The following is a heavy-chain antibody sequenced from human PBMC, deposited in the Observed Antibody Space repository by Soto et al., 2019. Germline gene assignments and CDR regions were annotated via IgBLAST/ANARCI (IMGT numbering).Heavy chain of an antibody. CDR3: ARAVVRYSYGPTEPYYFDY. CDR1: GGSISSYY. Sequence: PSETLSLTCTVSGGSISSYYWSWIRQPPGKGLEWIGYIYYSGSTNYNPSLKSRVTISVDTSKNQFSLKLSSVTAADTAVYYCARAVVRYSYGPTEPYYFDYWGQGTLVTVSS. J-gene: IGHJ4*02. CDR2: IYYSGST. D-gene: IGHD5-18*01. V-gene: IGHV4-59*01.